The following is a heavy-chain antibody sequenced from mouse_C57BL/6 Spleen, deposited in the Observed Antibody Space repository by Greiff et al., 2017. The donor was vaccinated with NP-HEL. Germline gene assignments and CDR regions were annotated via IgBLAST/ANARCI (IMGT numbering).Heavy chain of an antibody. J-gene: IGHJ2*01. CDR1: GYTFTSYW. CDR3: ARGDDYNGVDY. CDR2: IDPNSGGT. D-gene: IGHD2-4*01. Sequence: QVQLKQPGAELVKPGASVKLSCKASGYTFTSYWMHWVKQRPGRGLEWIGRIDPNSGGTKYNEKFKSKATLTVDKPSGPAYMQLSSLTSEDSAVYYCARGDDYNGVDYWGQGTTLTVSS. V-gene: IGHV1-72*01.